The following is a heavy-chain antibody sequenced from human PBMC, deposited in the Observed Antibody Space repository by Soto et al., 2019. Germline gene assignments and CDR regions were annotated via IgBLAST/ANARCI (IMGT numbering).Heavy chain of an antibody. D-gene: IGHD3-16*01. CDR1: GDSMTKNYRSWSITNYYY. J-gene: IGHJ4*02. Sequence: SETLSLTCTVSGDSMTKNYRSWSITNYYYWSWIRQTPGKGLEWIGYVESSGRTEYKPSLAGRVTLSLDSSQNQFSLTLRPVTTADRALYFCARGVSGAYVDYWGQGIPVTVSS. CDR3: ARGVSGAYVDY. V-gene: IGHV4-61*08. CDR2: VESSGRT.